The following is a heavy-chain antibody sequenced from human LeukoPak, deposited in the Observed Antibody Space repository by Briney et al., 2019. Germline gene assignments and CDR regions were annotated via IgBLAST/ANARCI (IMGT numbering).Heavy chain of an antibody. Sequence: SETLSLTCTVSGGSISSYYWSWIRQPPGKGLEWIGYIYYSGSTNYNPSLKSRVTISVDTSKNQFSLKLSSVTAADTAVYYCARVESYGSFDYWGQGTLVTVSS. V-gene: IGHV4-59*01. D-gene: IGHD5-18*01. CDR3: ARVESYGSFDY. CDR2: IYYSGST. J-gene: IGHJ4*02. CDR1: GGSISSYY.